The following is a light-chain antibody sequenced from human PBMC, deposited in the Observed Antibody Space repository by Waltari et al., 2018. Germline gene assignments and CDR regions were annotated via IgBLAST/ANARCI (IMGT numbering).Light chain of an antibody. CDR2: KVS. Sequence: DVVMTQSPLSLPVIFGQPASIPCRSSQSLLHGDGNTYLSWFQQRPSQSPRCLIYKVSNRDSGVPDRFSGSGSGTDFTLKISRVEAEDIAIYYCMQGVHWPRSFGQGTKVEIE. V-gene: IGKV2-30*02. CDR3: MQGVHWPRS. CDR1: QSLLHGDGNTY. J-gene: IGKJ1*01.